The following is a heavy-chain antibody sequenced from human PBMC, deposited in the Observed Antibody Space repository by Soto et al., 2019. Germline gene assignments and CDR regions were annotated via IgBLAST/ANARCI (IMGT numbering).Heavy chain of an antibody. CDR3: ARGIVVVVAATRNWFDP. CDR1: GYSFTDYY. D-gene: IGHD2-15*01. V-gene: IGHV1-46*03. Sequence: ASVKVSCKASGYSFTDYYMHWVRQAPGQGLEWMGIINPSDGGTSYAQKFQGRVTMTRDTSTSTVYMELSSLRSEDTAVYYCARGIVVVVAATRNWFDPWGQGTLVTVSS. J-gene: IGHJ5*02. CDR2: INPSDGGT.